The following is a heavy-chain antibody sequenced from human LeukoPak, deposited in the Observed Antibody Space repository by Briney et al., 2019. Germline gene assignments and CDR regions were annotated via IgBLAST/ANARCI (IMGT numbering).Heavy chain of an antibody. D-gene: IGHD2-21*02. CDR1: GDSVSRHDLT. CDR3: ARGPVAVTYSDY. CDR2: TFYRSKWYN. Sequence: SQTLSLTCAISGDSVSRHDLTWDWVRQSPSKGLEWLGRTFYRSKWYNDYAVSVKSRITVSPDTSKNQFSLHLNSVTPEDTAVYYCARGPVAVTYSDYWGQGTLVTVFS. J-gene: IGHJ4*02. V-gene: IGHV6-1*01.